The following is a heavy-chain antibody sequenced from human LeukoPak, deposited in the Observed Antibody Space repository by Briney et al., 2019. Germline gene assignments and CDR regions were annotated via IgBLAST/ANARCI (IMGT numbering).Heavy chain of an antibody. D-gene: IGHD2-2*01. Sequence: GGSLRLSCAASGFTFSSYSMNWVRQAPGKGLEWVSSISSSSSYIYYADSVKGRFTISRDNAKNSLYLQMNSLRAEDTAVYYCARDDCSSTSCFSHDYWGQGTLVTVSS. CDR3: ARDDCSSTSCFSHDY. CDR2: ISSSSSYI. CDR1: GFTFSSYS. J-gene: IGHJ4*02. V-gene: IGHV3-21*01.